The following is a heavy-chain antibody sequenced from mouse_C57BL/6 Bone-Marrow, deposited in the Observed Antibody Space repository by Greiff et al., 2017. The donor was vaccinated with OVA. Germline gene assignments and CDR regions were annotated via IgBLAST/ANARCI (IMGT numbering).Heavy chain of an antibody. CDR3: ARGDDYGFDY. J-gene: IGHJ2*01. CDR2: ISYDGSN. V-gene: IGHV3-6*01. Sequence: VQLQQSGPGLVKPSQSLSLTCSVTGYSITSGYYWNWIRQFPGNKLEWMGYISYDGSNNYNPSLKNRISITRYTSKNQFFLKLNSVTTEDTATYYCARGDDYGFDYWGQGTTLTVSS. D-gene: IGHD2-4*01. CDR1: GYSITSGYY.